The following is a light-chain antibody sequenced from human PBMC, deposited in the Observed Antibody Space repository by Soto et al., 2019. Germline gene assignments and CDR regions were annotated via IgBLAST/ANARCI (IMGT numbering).Light chain of an antibody. CDR1: QSVSSN. Sequence: IVMPQTPATLSVSPGESATISCRASQSVSSNSAWYQQKPGQAPRLLIYGASSRATGIPDRFSGSGSGTDFTLTISRLEPEDFAVYYCQQYGSSPRTFGQGTKVDIK. J-gene: IGKJ1*01. CDR2: GAS. CDR3: QQYGSSPRT. V-gene: IGKV3-20*01.